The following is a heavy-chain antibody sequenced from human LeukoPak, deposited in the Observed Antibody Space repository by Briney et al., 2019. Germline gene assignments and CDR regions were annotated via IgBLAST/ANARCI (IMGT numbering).Heavy chain of an antibody. CDR1: GYSINSFNW. V-gene: IGHV4-28*01. D-gene: IGHD2-15*01. CDR3: ARSVGGGGWPYYFDY. Sequence: SETLSLTCAVSGYSINSFNWWGWIRQPPGKGLEWTGYIYYSGSTYYNPSLKSRVTMSVDTSKNQFSLKLSSVTAVDTAVYYCARSVGGGGWPYYFDYWGQGTLVAVSS. CDR2: IYYSGST. J-gene: IGHJ4*02.